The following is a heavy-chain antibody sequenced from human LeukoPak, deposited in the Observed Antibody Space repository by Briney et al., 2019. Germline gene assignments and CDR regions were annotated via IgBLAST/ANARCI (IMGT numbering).Heavy chain of an antibody. CDR2: IYYSGST. D-gene: IGHD1-26*01. Sequence: KTSETLSLTCTVSGGSISSSSYYWGWIRQPPGKGLEWIGSIYYSGSTYYNPSLKSRVTISVDTSKNQFSLKLSSVTAADTAVYYCARDVGQWELLPLIDYWGQGTLVTVSS. CDR1: GGSISSSSYY. J-gene: IGHJ4*02. CDR3: ARDVGQWELLPLIDY. V-gene: IGHV4-39*07.